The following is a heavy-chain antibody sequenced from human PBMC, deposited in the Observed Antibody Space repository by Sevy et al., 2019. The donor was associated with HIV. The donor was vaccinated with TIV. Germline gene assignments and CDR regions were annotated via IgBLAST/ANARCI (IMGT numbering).Heavy chain of an antibody. Sequence: ASVKVSCKASGHTLTDLSMHWVRQAPGKGFEWIGRFDPEDGERIYAQKFQGRVTMTEDTSKDTANMELSSLKSEETAVYYCSATREYYSDSYGYFDYWGQGTLVTVSS. J-gene: IGHJ4*02. V-gene: IGHV1-24*01. CDR1: GHTLTDLS. CDR2: FDPEDGER. CDR3: SATREYYSDSYGYFDY. D-gene: IGHD3-22*01.